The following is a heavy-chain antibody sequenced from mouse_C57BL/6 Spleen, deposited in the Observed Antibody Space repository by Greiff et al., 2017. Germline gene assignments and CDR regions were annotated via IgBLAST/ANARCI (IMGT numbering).Heavy chain of an antibody. J-gene: IGHJ1*03. V-gene: IGHV3-6*01. CDR1: GYSITSGYY. CDR2: ISYDGSN. Sequence: EVQLQQSGPGLVKPSQSLSLTCSVTGYSITSGYYWNWIRQFPGNKLEWMGYISYDGSNNYNPSLKNRISITRDTSKNQFFLKLNSVTTEDTATYYCASHYGSSHSYFDVWGTGTTVTVSS. D-gene: IGHD1-1*01. CDR3: ASHYGSSHSYFDV.